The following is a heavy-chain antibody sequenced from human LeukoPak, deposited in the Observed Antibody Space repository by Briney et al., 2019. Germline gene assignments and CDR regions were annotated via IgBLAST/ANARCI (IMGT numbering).Heavy chain of an antibody. CDR2: ISAYNGNT. CDR1: GYTFTSYG. Sequence: GASVKVSCKASGYTFTSYGISWVRQAPGQGREWMGWISAYNGNTNYAQKLQGRVTMTTDTSTSTAYMELRSLRSDDTAVYYCARVRVAVAGTTPSGLALDYWGQGTLVTVSS. J-gene: IGHJ4*02. V-gene: IGHV1-18*01. CDR3: ARVRVAVAGTTPSGLALDY. D-gene: IGHD6-19*01.